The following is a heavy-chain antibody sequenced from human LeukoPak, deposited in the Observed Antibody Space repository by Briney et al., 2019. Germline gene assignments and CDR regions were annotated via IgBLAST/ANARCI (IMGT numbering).Heavy chain of an antibody. Sequence: SVKVSCKASGGTFSSYAISWVRQAPGQGLEWMGGIIPIFGTANYAQKFQGRVTITADESTSTAYMELSSLRSEDTAVYYCARDYGDYEGGWFDPWGQGTLVTVSS. CDR1: GGTFSSYA. CDR2: IIPIFGTA. J-gene: IGHJ5*02. D-gene: IGHD4-17*01. V-gene: IGHV1-69*13. CDR3: ARDYGDYEGGWFDP.